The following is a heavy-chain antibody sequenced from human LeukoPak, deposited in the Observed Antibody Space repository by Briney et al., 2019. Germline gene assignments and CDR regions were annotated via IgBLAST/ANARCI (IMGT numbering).Heavy chain of an antibody. D-gene: IGHD2-21*02. CDR3: ARVCGGDCYHYDAFDI. Sequence: GASVKVSCKASGYSFTGYYMHWVRQAPGQGLEWMGWINPNSGDTNYAQKFQGRVSITRNTSISTAYMELSSLRSADTAVYYCARVCGGDCYHYDAFDIWGQGTMVTVSS. CDR2: INPNSGDT. CDR1: GYSFTGYY. J-gene: IGHJ3*02. V-gene: IGHV1-2*02.